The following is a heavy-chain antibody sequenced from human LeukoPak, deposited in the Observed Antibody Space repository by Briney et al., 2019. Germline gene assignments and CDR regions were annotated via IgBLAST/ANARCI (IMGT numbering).Heavy chain of an antibody. V-gene: IGHV3-23*01. CDR3: AKSLTMVRGVLDY. J-gene: IGHJ4*02. Sequence: GGSLRLSCAASGFTFSSYGMSWVRQAPGKGLEWVSAISGSGGSTYYADSVKGRFTISRDNSKNTLYLQMNSLRAEDTAVYYCAKSLTMVRGVLDYWGQGTLVTVSS. D-gene: IGHD3-10*01. CDR1: GFTFSSYG. CDR2: ISGSGGST.